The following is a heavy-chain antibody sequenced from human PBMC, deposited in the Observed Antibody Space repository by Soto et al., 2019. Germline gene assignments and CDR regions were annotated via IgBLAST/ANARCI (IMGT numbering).Heavy chain of an antibody. CDR1: GFTFSSYS. J-gene: IGHJ6*03. CDR3: ARVSSSYNYYYYNYMDV. CDR2: ISSSSSYI. V-gene: IGHV3-21*01. D-gene: IGHD6-6*01. Sequence: GGSLRLSCAASGFTFSSYSMNWVRQAPGKGLEWVSSISSSSSYIYYADSVKGRFTISRDNAKNSLYLQMNSLRAEDTAVYYCARVSSSYNYYYYNYMDVWGKGTTVTVSS.